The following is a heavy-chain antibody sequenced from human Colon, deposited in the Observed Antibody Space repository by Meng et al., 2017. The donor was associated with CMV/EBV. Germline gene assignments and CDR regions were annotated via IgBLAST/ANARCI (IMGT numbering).Heavy chain of an antibody. CDR3: AKDNGWLSAY. D-gene: IGHD3-22*01. Sequence: LSCAASGFTFSISGMSWVRQAPGKGLEWVSGISGTATSTYYADSVKGRFTISRDNSKNTLYLQVNSLRAEDTAVYYCAKDNGWLSAYWGQGTLVTVSS. J-gene: IGHJ4*02. CDR2: ISGTATST. CDR1: GFTFSISG. V-gene: IGHV3-23*01.